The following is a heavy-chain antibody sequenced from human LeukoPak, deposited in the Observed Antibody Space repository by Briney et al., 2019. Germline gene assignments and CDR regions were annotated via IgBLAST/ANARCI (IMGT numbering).Heavy chain of an antibody. D-gene: IGHD3-9*01. CDR2: IDSDGTNR. CDR3: AGRATGLPEY. Sequence: GGSLRLSCVASGCTFSRYWMHWVRQAPGKGLVWVSRIDSDGTNRDYADSVKGRFTISRDNAKNTVYLQMNSLRDEDTAVYYCAGRATGLPEYWGQGSLVTVSS. J-gene: IGHJ4*02. V-gene: IGHV3-74*01. CDR1: GCTFSRYW.